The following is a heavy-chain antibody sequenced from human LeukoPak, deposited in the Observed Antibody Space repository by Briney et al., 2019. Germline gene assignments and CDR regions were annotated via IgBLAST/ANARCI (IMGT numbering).Heavy chain of an antibody. Sequence: SDTLSLTCAVYGVSFSGYYWSWIRQPPGKGLEWIGEINHSGSTNYNPSLKSRVTISVDTSKNQFSLKLSSVTAADTDVYYCARPGIRITMIVGPQNAFDIWGQGTLVTVSS. V-gene: IGHV4-34*01. CDR2: INHSGST. CDR3: ARPGIRITMIVGPQNAFDI. CDR1: GVSFSGYY. D-gene: IGHD3-22*01. J-gene: IGHJ4*02.